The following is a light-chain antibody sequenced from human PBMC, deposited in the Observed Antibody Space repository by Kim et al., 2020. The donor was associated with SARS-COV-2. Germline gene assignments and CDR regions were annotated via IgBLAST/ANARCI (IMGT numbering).Light chain of an antibody. CDR1: TGAVTSGYY. Sequence: QAVVTQEPSLTVSPGGTVTLTCGSSTGAVTSGYYPYWFQQKPGQAPRTLIYDTSNKHSWTPARFSGSLLGGKAALTLSGGQPEDEAEYYCLLSYSGAGDRVFGGGTQLTVL. CDR3: LLSYSGAGDRV. V-gene: IGLV7-46*01. J-gene: IGLJ3*02. CDR2: DTS.